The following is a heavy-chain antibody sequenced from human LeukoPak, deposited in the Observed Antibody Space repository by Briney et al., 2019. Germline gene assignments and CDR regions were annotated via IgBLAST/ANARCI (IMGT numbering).Heavy chain of an antibody. CDR1: GGSISSYY. J-gene: IGHJ5*02. D-gene: IGHD6-13*01. CDR3: ARWVSSSWYVNWFDP. V-gene: IGHV4-4*09. Sequence: SETLSLTCTVSGGSISSYYWSWIRQPPGKGLEWIGYIYTSGSANYNPSLKSRVTISVDTSKNQFSLKLSSVTAADTAVYYCARWVSSSWYVNWFDPWGQGTLVTVSS. CDR2: IYTSGSA.